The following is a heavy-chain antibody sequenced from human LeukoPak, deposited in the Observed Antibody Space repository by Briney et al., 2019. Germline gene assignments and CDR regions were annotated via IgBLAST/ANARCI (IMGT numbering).Heavy chain of an antibody. CDR1: GYTLTELS. CDR2: INPNTGDT. Sequence: ASVKVSCKVSGYTLTELSMHWLRQAPGEGLEWMGWINPNTGDTNYAQKFQGRVTMTRDTPITTAYMELSRLRSDDTAVYYCARDGGLDYWGQGTLVTVSS. CDR3: ARDGGLDY. V-gene: IGHV1-2*02. J-gene: IGHJ4*02. D-gene: IGHD3-16*01.